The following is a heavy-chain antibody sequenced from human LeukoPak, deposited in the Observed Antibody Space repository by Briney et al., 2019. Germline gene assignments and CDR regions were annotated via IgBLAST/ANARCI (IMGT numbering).Heavy chain of an antibody. CDR1: GFTFSSYS. J-gene: IGHJ4*02. CDR2: ISSSSSYI. V-gene: IGHV3-21*01. CDR3: ARDLGYYDSSGYYLDY. D-gene: IGHD3-22*01. Sequence: GGSLRLSCAASGFTFSSYSMNWVRQAPGKGLEWVSSISSSSSYIYYADSVKGRFTISRDNAKNSLYLQMNSLRAEDTAVYYCARDLGYYDSSGYYLDYWGQGTLVTVSS.